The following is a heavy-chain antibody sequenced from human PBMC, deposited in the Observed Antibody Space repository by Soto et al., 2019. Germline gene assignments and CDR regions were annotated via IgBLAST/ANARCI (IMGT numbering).Heavy chain of an antibody. J-gene: IGHJ6*02. CDR3: AKDSLGDYYYYGLDV. CDR1: GFTFSRFA. Sequence: EVQLLESGGGLVHPGGSLRLSCAASGFTFSRFAMNWVRQAPGKGLEWVSGIGGSGGTTYYADSVKGRFTISRDNSKNTLFLQMNSLRAEDTAVYYCAKDSLGDYYYYGLDVWGQGTTVTVSS. V-gene: IGHV3-23*01. CDR2: IGGSGGTT. D-gene: IGHD2-15*01.